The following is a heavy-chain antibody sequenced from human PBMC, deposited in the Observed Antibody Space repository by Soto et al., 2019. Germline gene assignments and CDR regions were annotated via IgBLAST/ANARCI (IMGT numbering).Heavy chain of an antibody. V-gene: IGHV2-5*02. Sequence: QITLKESGPTLVKPTQTLTLTCTFSGFSLSTSGVGVGWIRQPPGKALECLALIYWDDDKRYSTSLKSRITITKDTSKNQVVLTMTIMDSVDTATYYCAHPRRAARAFDIWGQGTMVTVSS. CDR2: IYWDDDK. CDR3: AHPRRAARAFDI. D-gene: IGHD6-25*01. J-gene: IGHJ3*02. CDR1: GFSLSTSGVG.